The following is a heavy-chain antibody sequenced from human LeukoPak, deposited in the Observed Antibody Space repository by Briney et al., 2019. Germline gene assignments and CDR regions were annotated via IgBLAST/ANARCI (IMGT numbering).Heavy chain of an antibody. CDR1: GFTVSNNY. V-gene: IGHV3-53*01. J-gene: IGHJ5*02. Sequence: SGGSLRLSCAASGFTVSNNYMSWVRQAPGKGLEWVSVIYSGGTTYYTDSVKGRFTISRDSSKNTLYLQMNSLRAEDTAVYYCAKETLRFGELVQDFAWGQGTLVTVSS. CDR2: IYSGGTT. CDR3: AKETLRFGELVQDFA. D-gene: IGHD3-10*01.